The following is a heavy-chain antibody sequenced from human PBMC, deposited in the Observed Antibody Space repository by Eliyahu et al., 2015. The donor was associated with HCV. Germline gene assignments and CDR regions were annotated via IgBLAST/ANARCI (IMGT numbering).Heavy chain of an antibody. CDR2: IYYSGST. Sequence: GLVKPSEILSLTCTVSGGSINNYFWSWIRQPPGKGLEWIGYIYYSGSTTYNPSLKSRLTISVDTSKNQFSLKLRSVTAADTAVYYCARGGYSKVDAFDIWGQGTMVTVSS. D-gene: IGHD4-11*01. V-gene: IGHV4-59*01. CDR3: ARGGYSKVDAFDI. CDR1: GGSINNYF. J-gene: IGHJ3*02.